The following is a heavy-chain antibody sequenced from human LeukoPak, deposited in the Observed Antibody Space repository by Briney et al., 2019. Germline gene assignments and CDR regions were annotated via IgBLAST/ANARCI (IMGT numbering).Heavy chain of an antibody. CDR2: IYYTGST. D-gene: IGHD7-27*01. V-gene: IGHV4-59*02. J-gene: IGHJ4*02. CDR3: VSRKLGNDY. CDR1: GGSVSDYY. Sequence: PSETLSLTCTVSGGSVSDYYWSRIRQSPGKGLEWIGYIYYTGSTSYNPSPRSRVTMSADTSKNQFSLKLSSVTAADTAVYYCVSRKLGNDYWGQGTLVTVSS.